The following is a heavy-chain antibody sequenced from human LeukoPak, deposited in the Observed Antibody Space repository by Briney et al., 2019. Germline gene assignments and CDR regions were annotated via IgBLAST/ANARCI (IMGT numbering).Heavy chain of an antibody. D-gene: IGHD4-11*01. CDR3: ARGRYMTTVTTPFDY. CDR1: GGSFSGYY. Sequence: SETLSLTCAVYGGSFSGYYWSWIRQPPGKGLEWIGEINHSGSTNYNPSLKSRVTISVDRSKNQFSLKLSSVTAADTAVYYCARGRYMTTVTTPFDYWGQGTLVTVSS. J-gene: IGHJ4*02. V-gene: IGHV4-34*01. CDR2: INHSGST.